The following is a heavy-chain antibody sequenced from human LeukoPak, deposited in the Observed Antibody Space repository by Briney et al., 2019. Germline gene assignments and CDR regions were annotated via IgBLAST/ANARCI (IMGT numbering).Heavy chain of an antibody. CDR3: AKDLSWWAAVDF. D-gene: IGHD2-8*02. Sequence: PGGSLRLSCAASGFTVSTNSMSWVRQAPGRGLEWVSGIRGDGRTHYADSVRGRFSIFRDNSKNTVYMKMNSLRDDDTAVYHCAKDLSWWAAVDFWGQGVLVTVSS. V-gene: IGHV3-23*01. CDR1: GFTVSTNS. CDR2: IRGDGRT. J-gene: IGHJ4*02.